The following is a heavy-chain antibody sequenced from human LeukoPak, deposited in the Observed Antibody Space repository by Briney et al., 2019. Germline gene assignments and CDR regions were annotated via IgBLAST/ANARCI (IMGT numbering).Heavy chain of an antibody. D-gene: IGHD3-16*01. V-gene: IGHV1-2*04. J-gene: IGHJ4*02. Sequence: APVKVSCKASGYTFTGYYMHWVRQAPGQGLEWMGWINPNSGGTNYAQKFQGWVTMTRDTSISTAYMELSRLRSDDTAVYYCARVKNKITFGDRTLWYWGQGTLVTVSS. CDR2: INPNSGGT. CDR1: GYTFTGYY. CDR3: ARVKNKITFGDRTLWY.